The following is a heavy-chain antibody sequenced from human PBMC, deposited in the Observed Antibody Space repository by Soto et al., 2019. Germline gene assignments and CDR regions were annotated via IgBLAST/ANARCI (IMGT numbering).Heavy chain of an antibody. CDR1: GFIFSDHS. CDR3: AAGTDTAMEQGADY. Sequence: EVQLVESGGGLVKPGGSLRLSCAASGFIFSDHSMNWVRQAPGKGFEWVSSISTTGRYIYYSDSMAGRFTISRDNAKNSLYLQINSLRGDDTAIYYCAAGTDTAMEQGADYWGQGTLVTVSS. D-gene: IGHD5-18*01. V-gene: IGHV3-21*01. J-gene: IGHJ4*02. CDR2: ISTTGRYI.